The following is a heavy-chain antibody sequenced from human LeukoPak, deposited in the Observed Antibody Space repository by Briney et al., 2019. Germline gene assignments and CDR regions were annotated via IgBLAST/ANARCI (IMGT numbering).Heavy chain of an antibody. J-gene: IGHJ6*03. V-gene: IGHV3-23*01. CDR3: VKDPTSWGQYYYSMDV. CDR1: GFTFSTYA. D-gene: IGHD3-16*01. Sequence: PGGSLRLSCAASGFTFSTYAMSWVRQAPGKGPEWVSAITGSGGSTYYADSVKGRFTISRDNSKNTLYLQMNSLRAEDTAVYHCVKDPTSWGQYYYSMDVWGKGTTVTVSS. CDR2: ITGSGGST.